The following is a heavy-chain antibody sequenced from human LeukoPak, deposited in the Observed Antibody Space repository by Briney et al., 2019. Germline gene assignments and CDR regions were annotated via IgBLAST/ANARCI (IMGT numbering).Heavy chain of an antibody. D-gene: IGHD2-8*02. CDR2: ISSSSGYI. V-gene: IGHV3-21*01. J-gene: IGHJ4*02. Sequence: PGRSLRLSCAASGFTFSSYGMNWVRQAPGKGLEWVSSISSSSGYIYYADSVKGRFTISRYNAKNSLYLQMNSLRAEDTAVYYCARVGPMGRGVCQFDYWGQGTLVTVSS. CDR3: ARVGPMGRGVCQFDY. CDR1: GFTFSSYG.